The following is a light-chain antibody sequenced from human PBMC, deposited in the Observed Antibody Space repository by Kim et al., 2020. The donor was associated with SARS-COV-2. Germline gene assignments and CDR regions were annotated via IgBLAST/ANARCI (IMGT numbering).Light chain of an antibody. V-gene: IGKV1-33*01. CDR3: QQYEAFPFT. J-gene: IGKJ3*01. CDR1: QDIRRY. CDR2: DAF. Sequence: DIQMTQSPSSLSASVGDRVTITCHASQDIRRYFNWYQQKPGKAPKLLIYDAFNLETGVPSRFSGSGFGTDFSLTISNLQLEDIATYYCQQYEAFPFTFGPGTKVDIK.